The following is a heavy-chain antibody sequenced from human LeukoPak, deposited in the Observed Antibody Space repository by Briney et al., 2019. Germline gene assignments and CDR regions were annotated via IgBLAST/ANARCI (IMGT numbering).Heavy chain of an antibody. V-gene: IGHV3-33*01. Sequence: PGGSLRLSCAASGFTFSRYGMHWVRQAPGKGLEWVAVIWDDGSNKYYADSVKGRFTISRDNSKNTLYLEMSSLRVEDTAVYYCASRSPASDYWGQGTLVTVSS. J-gene: IGHJ4*02. CDR2: IWDDGSNK. CDR1: GFTFSRYG. D-gene: IGHD2-2*01. CDR3: ASRSPASDY.